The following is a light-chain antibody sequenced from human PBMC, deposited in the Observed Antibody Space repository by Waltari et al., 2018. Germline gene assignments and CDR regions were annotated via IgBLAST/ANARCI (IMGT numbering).Light chain of an antibody. Sequence: DIQMTQSPSSLSASVGDTVTISCRASQSISSYLNWYQKKPGKAPKFLIYAASSLDSGVPARFSGSGSGTDFTRTISSLQPEDFATYYCQQSDTTPLTFGGGTKVEIK. CDR2: AAS. J-gene: IGKJ4*01. CDR1: QSISSY. V-gene: IGKV1-39*01. CDR3: QQSDTTPLT.